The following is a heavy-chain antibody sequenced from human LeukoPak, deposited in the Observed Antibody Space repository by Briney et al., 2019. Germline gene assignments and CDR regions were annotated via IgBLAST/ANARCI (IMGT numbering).Heavy chain of an antibody. CDR3: ARQGSNYYDSSGYRLGYYFDY. J-gene: IGHJ4*02. D-gene: IGHD3-22*01. CDR1: GFTFSSYA. Sequence: GSLRLSCAASGFTFSSYAMSWVRQPPGKGLEWIGSVAYSGSTFHNPALKSRVTISVDTSKNQFSLKLSSVTAADTAVYNCARQGSNYYDSSGYRLGYYFDYWGQGTLVTVSS. V-gene: IGHV4-39*01. CDR2: VAYSGST.